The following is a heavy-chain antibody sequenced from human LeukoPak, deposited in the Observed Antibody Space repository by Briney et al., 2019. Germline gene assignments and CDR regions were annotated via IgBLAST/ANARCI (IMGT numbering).Heavy chain of an antibody. CDR1: GFAFSSYE. J-gene: IGHJ4*02. D-gene: IGHD6-25*01. CDR3: ARVEQQRVRGY. CDR2: ISSSGSTI. Sequence: PGGSLRLSCAASGFAFSSYEMNWVRQAPGKGLEWVSYISSSGSTIYYADSVKGRFTISRDNAKNSLYLQMNSLRAEDTAVYSCARVEQQRVRGYWGQGTLVTVSS. V-gene: IGHV3-48*03.